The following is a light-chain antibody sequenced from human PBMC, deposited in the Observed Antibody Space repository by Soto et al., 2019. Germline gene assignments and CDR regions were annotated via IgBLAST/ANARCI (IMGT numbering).Light chain of an antibody. J-gene: IGLJ1*01. V-gene: IGLV1-40*01. CDR1: SSNIGADYD. Sequence: QSVLTQPPSVSGAPGQRVTISCTGSSSNIGADYDVHWYQQLPGTAPKLLIYGNSNRPSGVPDRFSGSKSGTSASLAITGLQAEDEADYYCQSYDSSLSADVFGTGTKVTVL. CDR2: GNS. CDR3: QSYDSSLSADV.